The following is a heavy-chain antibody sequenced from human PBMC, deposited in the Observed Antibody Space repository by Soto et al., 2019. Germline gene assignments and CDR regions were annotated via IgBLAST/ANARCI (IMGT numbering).Heavy chain of an antibody. CDR2: ISFDGTNK. J-gene: IGHJ5*02. V-gene: IGHV3-30*18. Sequence: QVQLVESGGGVVQPGRSLRLSCAASGFTFTNYGMHWVRQAPGKGLEWVAVISFDGTNKYYADSVKGRFSISRDSSKSTLFLQMDSLRPEDTAVYYCAKEDDNNYYYLVTWGQGTLVTVSS. D-gene: IGHD3-10*01. CDR3: AKEDDNNYYYLVT. CDR1: GFTFTNYG.